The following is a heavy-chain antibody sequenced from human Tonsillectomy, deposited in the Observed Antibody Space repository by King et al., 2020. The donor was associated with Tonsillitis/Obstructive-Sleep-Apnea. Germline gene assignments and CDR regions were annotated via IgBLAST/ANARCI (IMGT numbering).Heavy chain of an antibody. CDR3: AHRQNRGGGTIFGPGPFDY. CDR1: GFSLSTSGVA. V-gene: IGHV2-5*02. CDR2: IYWDDDK. J-gene: IGHJ4*02. Sequence: TLKESGPTLVKPTQTLTLTCTFSGFSLSTSGVAVGWIRQPPGKALEWLALIYWDDDKRYSPSLKNRLTITKDTSKNHVVLTMTNLDPVDTATYYCAHRQNRGGGTIFGPGPFDYGAQGPLVTVPS. D-gene: IGHD3-3*01.